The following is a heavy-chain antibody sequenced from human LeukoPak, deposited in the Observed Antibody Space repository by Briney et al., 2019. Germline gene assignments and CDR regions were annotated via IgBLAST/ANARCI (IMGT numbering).Heavy chain of an antibody. V-gene: IGHV4-59*01. J-gene: IGHJ3*02. CDR1: GGSISSYY. CDR3: AREFSPISPDAFDI. CDR2: IYYSGST. Sequence: PSETLSLICTVSGGSISSYYWSWIRQPPGKGLEWIGYIYYSGSTNYNPSLKSRVTISVDTSKNQFSLKLSSVTAADTAVYYCAREFSPISPDAFDIWGQGTMVTVSS. D-gene: IGHD3-3*02.